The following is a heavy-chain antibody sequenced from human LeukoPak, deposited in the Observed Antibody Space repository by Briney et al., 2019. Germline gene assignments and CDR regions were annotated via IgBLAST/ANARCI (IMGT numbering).Heavy chain of an antibody. CDR1: GFTFSSYA. CDR3: TKEHDYSNYYYFDY. J-gene: IGHJ4*02. V-gene: IGHV3-23*01. Sequence: PGGSLRLSCAASGFTFSSYAMSWVRQAPGKGLEWVSSISGSGGSTYYTDSVKGRFTISRDNSKNTLYLPMNSLRAGDTAVYYCTKEHDYSNYYYFDYWGQGTLVTVSS. CDR2: ISGSGGST. D-gene: IGHD4-11*01.